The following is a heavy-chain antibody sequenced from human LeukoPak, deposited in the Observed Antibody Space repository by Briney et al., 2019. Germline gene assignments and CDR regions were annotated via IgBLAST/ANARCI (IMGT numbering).Heavy chain of an antibody. V-gene: IGHV3-74*01. J-gene: IGHJ4*02. CDR3: TSDTVDTTLGIDY. CDR2: INSVGSRT. Sequence: GGSLRLSCAASGFXLSTYWIHWVRQAPGKGLVWVSRINSVGSRTDYADSVKGRFTISRDNARNTLYLQMNSLRAEDTAVYYCTSDTVDTTLGIDYWGQGTLVTVSS. D-gene: IGHD5-18*01. CDR1: GFXLSTYW.